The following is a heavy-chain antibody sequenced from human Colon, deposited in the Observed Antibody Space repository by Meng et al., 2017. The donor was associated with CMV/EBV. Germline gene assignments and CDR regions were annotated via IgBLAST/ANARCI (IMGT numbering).Heavy chain of an antibody. J-gene: IGHJ3*02. CDR2: IYPSDSNT. V-gene: IGHV5-51*01. CDR3: ARRSYGSGNLKGGAFDI. CDR1: GYSFTSYW. D-gene: IGHD3-10*01. Sequence: GESLKISCKGSGYSFTSYWIAWVRQMPGKDLEWMGIIYPSDSNTVYSPSFQGQVTISADKSISTAYLQWSSLKASDTAMYYCARRSYGSGNLKGGAFDIWGQGTMVTVSS.